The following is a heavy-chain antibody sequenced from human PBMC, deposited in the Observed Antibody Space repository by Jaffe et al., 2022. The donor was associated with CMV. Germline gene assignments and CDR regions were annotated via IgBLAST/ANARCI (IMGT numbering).Heavy chain of an antibody. CDR3: TRDTNYGSTY. D-gene: IGHD3-10*01. V-gene: IGHV3-49*04. CDR1: GFTFGDYA. CDR2: IRSKAYGGTT. Sequence: EVQLVESGGGLVQPGRSLRLSCTASGFTFGDYAMSWVRQAPGKGLEWVGFIRSKAYGGTTEYAASVKGRFTISRDDSKSIAYLQMNSLKTEDTAVYYCTRDTNYGSTYWGQGTLVTVSS. J-gene: IGHJ4*02.